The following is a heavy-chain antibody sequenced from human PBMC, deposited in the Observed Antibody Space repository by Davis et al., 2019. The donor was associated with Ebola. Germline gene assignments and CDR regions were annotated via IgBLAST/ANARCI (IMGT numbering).Heavy chain of an antibody. D-gene: IGHD1-14*01. J-gene: IGHJ4*02. CDR2: ISQGGIT. Sequence: MPSETLSLTCAVYDESFSGHLWSWIRQPPGKGLEWLGAISQGGITNYNPSLKSRVTISVDTSKNQFSLKLSSVTAADTAVYYCARICVRLTTFNTKYYFDYWGQGTLVTVSS. V-gene: IGHV4-34*01. CDR1: DESFSGHL. CDR3: ARICVRLTTFNTKYYFDY.